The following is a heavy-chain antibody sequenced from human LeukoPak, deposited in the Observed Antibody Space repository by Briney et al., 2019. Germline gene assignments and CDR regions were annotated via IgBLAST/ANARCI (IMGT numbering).Heavy chain of an antibody. CDR3: AREDYDFWSGYSKGLNFDY. J-gene: IGHJ4*02. CDR2: ISSSSSII. Sequence: PGGSLRLSCGASGFTFNSYNMNWVRQAPGKGLEWVSYISSSSSIIYYTDSVKGRFTISRDNSENTVYLQMNSLRADDTATYYCAREDYDFWSGYSKGLNFDYWGQGTLVTVSS. V-gene: IGHV3-48*01. D-gene: IGHD3-3*01. CDR1: GFTFNSYN.